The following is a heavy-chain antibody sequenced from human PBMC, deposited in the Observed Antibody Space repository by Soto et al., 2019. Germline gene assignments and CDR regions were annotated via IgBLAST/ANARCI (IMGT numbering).Heavy chain of an antibody. Sequence: WASVKVSCKASGYTFTSYDINWVRQATGQGLEWMGWMNPNSGNTGYAQKFQGRVTMTRNTSISTAYMELSSLRSEDTAVYYCARPRAYYGSGSYSYYYYGMDVWVQGTTVT. CDR1: GYTFTSYD. CDR2: MNPNSGNT. D-gene: IGHD3-10*01. J-gene: IGHJ6*02. CDR3: ARPRAYYGSGSYSYYYYGMDV. V-gene: IGHV1-8*01.